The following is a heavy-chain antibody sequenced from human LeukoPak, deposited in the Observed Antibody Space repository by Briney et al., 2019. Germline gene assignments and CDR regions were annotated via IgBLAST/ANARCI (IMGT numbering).Heavy chain of an antibody. V-gene: IGHV4-59*12. J-gene: IGHJ3*02. D-gene: IGHD6-19*01. CDR1: GGSISSYY. CDR2: IYYSGST. Sequence: SETLSLTCTVSGGSISSYYWSWIRQPPGKGLEWIGYIYYSGSTNYNPSLKSRVTISVDTSKNQFSLKLSSVTAADTAVYYCARVGSGWYKGGFDIWGQGTMVTVSS. CDR3: ARVGSGWYKGGFDI.